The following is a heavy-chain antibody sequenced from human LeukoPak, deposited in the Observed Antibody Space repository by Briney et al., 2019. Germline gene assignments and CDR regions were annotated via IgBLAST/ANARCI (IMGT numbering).Heavy chain of an antibody. D-gene: IGHD2-2*01. CDR3: APREYQLLPLRY. CDR1: GFTFSSYA. J-gene: IGHJ4*02. V-gene: IGHV3-30-3*01. CDR2: ISYDGSNK. Sequence: GGSLRLSCAASGFTFSSYAMHWVRQAPGKGLEWVAVISYDGSNKYYADSVKGRFTISRDNSKNTLYLQMSSLRAEDTAVYYCAPREYQLLPLRYWGQGTLVTVSS.